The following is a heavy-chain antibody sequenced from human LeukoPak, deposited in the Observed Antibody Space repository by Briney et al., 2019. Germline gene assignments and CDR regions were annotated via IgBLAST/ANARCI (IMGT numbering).Heavy chain of an antibody. CDR3: ASSQYYDILTGYYRPYYYGMDV. CDR1: GGTFSSYA. CDR2: IIPIFGTA. D-gene: IGHD3-9*01. Sequence: GASVKVSCKASGGTFSSYAISWVRQAPGQGLEWMGGIIPIFGTANYAQKFQGRVTITADESTSTAYMELSSLRSEDTAVYYCASSQYYDILTGYYRPYYYGMDVWGKGTTVTVSS. J-gene: IGHJ6*04. V-gene: IGHV1-69*13.